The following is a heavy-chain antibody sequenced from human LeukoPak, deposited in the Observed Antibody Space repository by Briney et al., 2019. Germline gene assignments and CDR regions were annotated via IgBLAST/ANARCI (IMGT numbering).Heavy chain of an antibody. CDR1: GGSISSSSYY. V-gene: IGHV4-39*07. CDR2: IYYSGST. D-gene: IGHD2-2*01. J-gene: IGHJ6*03. Sequence: SETLSLTCTVSGGSISSSSYYWGWIRQPPGKGLEWIGSIYYSGSTNYNPSLKTRVTMSVDTSKNQFSLKLSSVTAADTAVYYCARVGCTSTSCYQDYYYYMDVWGKGTTVTVSS. CDR3: ARVGCTSTSCYQDYYYYMDV.